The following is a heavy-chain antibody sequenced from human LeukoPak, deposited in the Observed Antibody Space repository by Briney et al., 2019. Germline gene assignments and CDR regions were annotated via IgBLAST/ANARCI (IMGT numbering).Heavy chain of an antibody. CDR1: GGSISSGDYY. V-gene: IGHV4-30-4*01. CDR3: ARGPEWLRLGRYRDY. Sequence: PSQTLSLTCTVSGGSISSGDYYWSWLRQPPGKGLEWIGYIYYSGSTYYNPSLKSRVTISVDTSKNQFSLKLSSVTAAATAVYYCARGPEWLRLGRYRDYWGQGTLVTVSS. D-gene: IGHD5-12*01. CDR2: IYYSGST. J-gene: IGHJ4*02.